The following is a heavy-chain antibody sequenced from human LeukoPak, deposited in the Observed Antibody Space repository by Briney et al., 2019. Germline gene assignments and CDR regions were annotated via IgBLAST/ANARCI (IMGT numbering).Heavy chain of an antibody. J-gene: IGHJ6*03. CDR3: ARRHGLPANMDV. D-gene: IGHD2-15*01. Sequence: SETLSLTCAVSGYSISSGYYWGWIRQPPGKGLGWIGSIYHSGSTYYNPSLKSRVTISVDTSKNQFSLKLSSVTAADTAVYYCARRHGLPANMDVWGKGTTVTVSS. V-gene: IGHV4-38-2*01. CDR2: IYHSGST. CDR1: GYSISSGYY.